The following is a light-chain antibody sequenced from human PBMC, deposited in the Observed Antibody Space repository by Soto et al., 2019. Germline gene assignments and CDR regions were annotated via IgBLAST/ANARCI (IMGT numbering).Light chain of an antibody. CDR1: SSDVGCYNL. CDR2: EGS. Sequence: QSALTQPASVSGSPGQSITISCTGTSSDVGCYNLVSWYQQHPGKAPKLMIYEGSKRHSGVSNRFSCSKSGNTASLTISGLQAEVEADYYCCSYAGSSTFVFGGRTKLTVL. V-gene: IGLV2-23*03. J-gene: IGLJ2*01. CDR3: CSYAGSSTFV.